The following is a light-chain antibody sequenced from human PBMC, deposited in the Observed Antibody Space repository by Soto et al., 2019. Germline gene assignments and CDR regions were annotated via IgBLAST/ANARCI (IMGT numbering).Light chain of an antibody. CDR1: QSVERY. CDR3: HQRKLWPPIT. CDR2: DAL. J-gene: IGKJ5*01. Sequence: EIVLTQSPVTLSLSPGERATLSCRASQSVERYLAWYQQKPGQAPRLLIYDALNRATGIPARFSGSGSGTDFTLTISSLEPEDFAVYYCHQRKLWPPITFGQGTRLEIK. V-gene: IGKV3-11*01.